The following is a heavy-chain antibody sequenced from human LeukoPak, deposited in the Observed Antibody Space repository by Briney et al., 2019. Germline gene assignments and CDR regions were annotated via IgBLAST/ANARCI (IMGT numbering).Heavy chain of an antibody. CDR1: GFTFSSYW. D-gene: IGHD4-17*01. V-gene: IGHV3-48*04. Sequence: GGSLRLSCAASGFTFSSYWMSWVRQAPGKGLEWVSYISSSSSTIYYADSVKGRFTISRDNAKNSLYLQMNSLRAEDTAVYYCARNGDYYDYWGQGTLVTVSS. CDR3: ARNGDYYDY. CDR2: ISSSSSTI. J-gene: IGHJ4*02.